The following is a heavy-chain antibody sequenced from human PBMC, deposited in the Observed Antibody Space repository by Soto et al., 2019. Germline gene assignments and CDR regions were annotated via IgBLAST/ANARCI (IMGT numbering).Heavy chain of an antibody. CDR1: GGSISSYY. CDR3: ARDRLGYALEWLSSPGGYYYYMDV. Sequence: PSETLSLTFTVSGGSISSYYWSWIRQPPGKGLEWIGYIYYSGSTNYNPSLKSRVTISVDTSKNQFSLKLSSVTAADTAVYYCARDRLGYALEWLSSPGGYYYYMDVWGKGTTVTVSS. V-gene: IGHV4-59*01. J-gene: IGHJ6*03. CDR2: IYYSGST. D-gene: IGHD3-3*01.